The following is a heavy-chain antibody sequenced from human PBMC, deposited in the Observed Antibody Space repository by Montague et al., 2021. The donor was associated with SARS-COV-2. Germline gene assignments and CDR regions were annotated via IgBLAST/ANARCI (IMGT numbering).Heavy chain of an antibody. CDR3: ARHRNYGDHSLDNWFHP. V-gene: IGHV4-34*01. D-gene: IGHD4-17*01. Sequence: SETLSLTCAVYGGSFGDDHWSWIRQPPGRGLEWIGNINQSGRTDYNPSLKSRVTISVDTSKNQFSLKLTSVTAADTAVYYCARHRNYGDHSLDNWFHPWGQGTLVTVSS. CDR1: GGSFGDDH. CDR2: INQSGRT. J-gene: IGHJ5*02.